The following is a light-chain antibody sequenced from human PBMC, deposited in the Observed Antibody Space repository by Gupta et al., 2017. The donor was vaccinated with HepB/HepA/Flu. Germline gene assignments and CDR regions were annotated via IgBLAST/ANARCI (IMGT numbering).Light chain of an antibody. V-gene: IGLV2-11*01. Sequence: QFALTQPRSVSGSPGQSVAVSCAGSSSNVGAYNYVFWHQQHPGKAPTLIIYDVNKRPSGVPDRFSGSKSDNTASLTISGLQAEDESDYYCCSYAVSDTYIFGTGTTVTVL. CDR1: SSNVGAYNY. J-gene: IGLJ1*01. CDR2: DVN. CDR3: CSYAVSDTYI.